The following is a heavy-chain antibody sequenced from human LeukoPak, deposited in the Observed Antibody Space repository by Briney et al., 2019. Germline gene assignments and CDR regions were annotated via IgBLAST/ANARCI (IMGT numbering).Heavy chain of an antibody. V-gene: IGHV3-53*01. D-gene: IGHD3-10*01. CDR2: IYTSGST. J-gene: IGHJ4*02. CDR1: GFTVSSSY. Sequence: PGGSLRLSCAASGFTVSSSYMTWVRQAPGKGLEWVSVIYTSGSTYCADSVKGRFTISRDNSKNTLYLQMNSLRAEDTAVYYCVRSYYYGSGTNWGQGTLVTVSS. CDR3: VRSYYYGSGTN.